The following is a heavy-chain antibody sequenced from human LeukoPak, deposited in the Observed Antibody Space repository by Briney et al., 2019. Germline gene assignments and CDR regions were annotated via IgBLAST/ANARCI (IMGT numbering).Heavy chain of an antibody. CDR3: ARELDSYGYPFDY. CDR1: GFTFSSYW. Sequence: GGSLRLSCAASGFTFSSYWMHWVRQAPGKGLVWVSRINSDGSSTSYADSVEGRFTISRDNAKNTLYLQMNSQRAEDTAVYYCARELDSYGYPFDYWGQGTLVTVSS. V-gene: IGHV3-74*01. J-gene: IGHJ4*02. CDR2: INSDGSST. D-gene: IGHD5-18*01.